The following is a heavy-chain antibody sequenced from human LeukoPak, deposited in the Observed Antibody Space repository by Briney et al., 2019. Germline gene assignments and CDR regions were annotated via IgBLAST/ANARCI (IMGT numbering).Heavy chain of an antibody. V-gene: IGHV4-34*01. CDR2: INHSGST. CDR1: GGSFSGYY. J-gene: IGHJ6*03. CDR3: AKGLKGVGVVPAAIPYYYYYMDG. Sequence: PSETLSLTCAVYGGSFSGYYWSWIRQPPGKGLEWIGEINHSGSTNYNPSLKSRVTISVDTSKNQFSLKLSSVPAADTAVYYCAKGLKGVGVVPAAIPYYYYYMDGWGKGTTVTVS. D-gene: IGHD2-2*02.